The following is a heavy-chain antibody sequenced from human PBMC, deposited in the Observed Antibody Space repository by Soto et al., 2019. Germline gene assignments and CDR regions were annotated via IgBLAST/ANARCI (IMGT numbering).Heavy chain of an antibody. D-gene: IGHD6-25*01. CDR2: ISGNNYYI. CDR3: ARSDQRRPLFREGQGSYMDV. J-gene: IGHJ6*03. Sequence: PVGSLRLSCEASGFPFSSYTINWVRQAPGKGLEWVSSISGNNYYIYYADSVKGRFTISRDNAKSSLFLQMNSLRADDTGVYFCARSDQRRPLFREGQGSYMDVWGPGTTVTVSS. CDR1: GFPFSSYT. V-gene: IGHV3-21*06.